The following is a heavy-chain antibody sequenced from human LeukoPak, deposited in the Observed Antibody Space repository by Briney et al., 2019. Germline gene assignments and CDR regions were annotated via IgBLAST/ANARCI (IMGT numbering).Heavy chain of an antibody. CDR2: ISGSGGST. J-gene: IGHJ4*02. CDR3: ASHDYGDYGHFDY. V-gene: IGHV3-23*01. Sequence: GGSLRLSCAASGFTFSSHALTWVRQAPGRGLEWVSTISGSGGSTYYADSVEGRFTISRDNSKNTLYLQMNSLRAEDTAVYYCASHDYGDYGHFDYWGQGTLVTVSS. D-gene: IGHD4-17*01. CDR1: GFTFSSHA.